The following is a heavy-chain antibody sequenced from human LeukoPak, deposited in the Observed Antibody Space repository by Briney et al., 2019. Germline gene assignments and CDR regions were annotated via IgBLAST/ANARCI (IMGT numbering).Heavy chain of an antibody. CDR1: GYTFTSYG. CDR2: ISAYNGNT. V-gene: IGHV1-18*01. J-gene: IGHJ6*03. CDR3: ASILVGYYYMDV. D-gene: IGHD3-9*01. Sequence: ASVKVSCKASGYTFTSYGISWVRQAPGQGLEWMGWISAYNGNTNYAQKLQGRVTMTTDSSTSTAYMELRSLRSDDTAVYYCASILVGYYYMDVWGKGTTVTVSS.